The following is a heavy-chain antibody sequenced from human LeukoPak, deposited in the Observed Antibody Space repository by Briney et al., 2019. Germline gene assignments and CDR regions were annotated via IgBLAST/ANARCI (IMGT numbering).Heavy chain of an antibody. CDR2: IYYSGST. J-gene: IGHJ3*02. CDR3: AAGLEWLFTDAFDI. V-gene: IGHV4-39*07. D-gene: IGHD3-3*01. Sequence: PSETLSLTCTVSGGSISSSSYYWGWTRQPPGKGLEWIGSIYYSGSTYYNPSLKSRVTISVDTSKNQFSLKLSSVTAADTAVYYCAAGLEWLFTDAFDIWGQGTMVTVSS. CDR1: GGSISSSSYY.